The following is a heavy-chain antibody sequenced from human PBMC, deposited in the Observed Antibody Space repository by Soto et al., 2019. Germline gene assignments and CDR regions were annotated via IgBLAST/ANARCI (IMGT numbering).Heavy chain of an antibody. D-gene: IGHD2-8*01. V-gene: IGHV1-2*04. CDR3: ARGDSTDCSNGVCSFFYNHDMDV. CDR1: GYSFTDYH. Sequence: ASVKVSCKASGYSFTDYHIHWVRQAPGQGLEWLGRINPKSGGTSTAQKFQGWVTMTTDTSISTASMEMTRLTSDDTAIHYCARGDSTDCSNGVCSFFYNHDMDVWGQGTTVTVSS. J-gene: IGHJ6*02. CDR2: INPKSGGT.